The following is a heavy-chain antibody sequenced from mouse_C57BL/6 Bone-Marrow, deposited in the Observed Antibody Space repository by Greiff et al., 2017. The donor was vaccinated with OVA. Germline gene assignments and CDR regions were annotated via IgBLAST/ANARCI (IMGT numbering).Heavy chain of an antibody. D-gene: IGHD1-1*01. CDR1: GYTFTSYW. CDR3: AREEGSRTGFAY. V-gene: IGHV1-59*01. Sequence: VQLQQPGAELVRPGTSVKLSCKASGYTFTSYWMHWVKQRPGQGLEWIGVIDPSDSYTNYNQKFKGKATLTVDTSSSTAYMQLSSLTSEDSAVYYCAREEGSRTGFAYWGQGTLVTVSA. J-gene: IGHJ3*01. CDR2: IDPSDSYT.